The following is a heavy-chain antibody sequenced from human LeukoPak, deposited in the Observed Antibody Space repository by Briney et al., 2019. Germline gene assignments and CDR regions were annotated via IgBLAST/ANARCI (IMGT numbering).Heavy chain of an antibody. Sequence: SETLSLTCAVYGGSFSGYYWSWIRQPPGKGLEWIGEINHSGSTNYNPSLKSRVTISVDTSKNQFSLKLSSVTAADTAVYYCARDHNGGNGGSGYWGQGTLVTVSA. D-gene: IGHD4-23*01. CDR3: ARDHNGGNGGSGY. CDR1: GGSFSGYY. CDR2: INHSGST. J-gene: IGHJ4*02. V-gene: IGHV4-34*01.